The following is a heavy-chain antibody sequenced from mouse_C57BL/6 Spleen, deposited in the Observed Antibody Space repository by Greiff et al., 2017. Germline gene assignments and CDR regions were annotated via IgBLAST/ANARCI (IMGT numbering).Heavy chain of an antibody. V-gene: IGHV1-9*01. CDR3: ARADYYGSSLWYFDV. CDR1: GYTFTGYW. CDR2: ILPGSGST. D-gene: IGHD1-1*01. Sequence: QVHVKQSGAELMKPGASVKLSCKATGYTFTGYWIEWVKQRPGHGLEWIGEILPGSGSTNYNEKVKGKVPFTADTSSNTAYMQLSSLTTEDSAIYSCARADYYGSSLWYFDVWGTGTTVTVSS. J-gene: IGHJ1*03.